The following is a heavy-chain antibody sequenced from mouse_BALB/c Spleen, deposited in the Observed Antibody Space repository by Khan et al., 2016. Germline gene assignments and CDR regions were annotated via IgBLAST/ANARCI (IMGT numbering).Heavy chain of an antibody. J-gene: IGHJ4*01. V-gene: IGHV3-8*02. CDR1: GDSITSGY. Sequence: EVQLVESGPSLVKPSQTLSLTCSVTGDSITSGYWNWIRKFPGNKLEYMGYISYSGGTYNNPSLKSRISITPDTSKNQYYLQLNSVTTEDTGTYYCSRYDSSSYVRGMDYWGQGLSVTVSS. D-gene: IGHD1-1*01. CDR2: ISYSGGT. CDR3: SRYDSSSYVRGMDY.